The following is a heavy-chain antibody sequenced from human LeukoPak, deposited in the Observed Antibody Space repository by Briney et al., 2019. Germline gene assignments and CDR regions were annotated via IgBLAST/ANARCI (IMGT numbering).Heavy chain of an antibody. V-gene: IGHV3-21*01. CDR3: ARGDSSSWVPGTFDP. D-gene: IGHD6-13*01. CDR1: GFTFSSYS. CDR2: ISSSSSYI. J-gene: IGHJ5*02. Sequence: KPGRSLRLSCAASGFTFSSYSMNWVRQAPGKGLEWVSSISSSSSYIYYADSVKGRFTISRDNAKNSLYLQMNSLRAEDTAVYYCARGDSSSWVPGTFDPWGQGTLVTVSS.